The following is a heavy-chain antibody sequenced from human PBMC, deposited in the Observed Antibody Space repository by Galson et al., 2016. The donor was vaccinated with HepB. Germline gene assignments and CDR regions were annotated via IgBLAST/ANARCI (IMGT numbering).Heavy chain of an antibody. V-gene: IGHV3-30-3*01. CDR3: AREGDYCRSTSCYSWFDP. J-gene: IGHJ5*02. CDR2: ISDDGSTK. CDR1: GFTFSNYA. Sequence: SLRLSCAASGFTFSNYAMHWVRQAPGKGLEWVALISDDGSTKYYGDSVKGRFTISRDSSKSTLYLQMNSLRTEETAVYYCAREGDYCRSTSCYSWFDPWGQGNQVTVSS. D-gene: IGHD2-2*02.